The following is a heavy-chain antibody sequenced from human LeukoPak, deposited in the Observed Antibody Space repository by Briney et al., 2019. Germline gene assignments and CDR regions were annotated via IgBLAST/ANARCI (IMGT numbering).Heavy chain of an antibody. CDR3: ARDVSYSNYFDY. D-gene: IGHD4-11*01. CDR1: GYSISSGYY. J-gene: IGHJ4*02. V-gene: IGHV4-61*01. CDR2: IYYSGST. Sequence: SETLSLTCAVSGYSISSGYYWGWIRQPPGKGLEWIGYIYYSGSTNYNPSLKSRVTISVDTSKNQFSLKLSSVTAADTAVYYCARDVSYSNYFDYWGQGTLVTVSS.